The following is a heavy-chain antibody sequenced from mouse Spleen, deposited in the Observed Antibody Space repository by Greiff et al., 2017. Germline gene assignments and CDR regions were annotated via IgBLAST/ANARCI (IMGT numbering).Heavy chain of an antibody. CDR2: INPGSGGT. V-gene: IGHV1-54*01. CDR3: ARDGYYVFDY. D-gene: IGHD2-3*01. Sequence: VQLQQSGAELVRPGTSVKVSCKASGYAFTNYLIEWVKQRPGQGLEWIGVINPGSGGTNYNEKFKGKATLTADKSSSTAYMQLSSLTSEDSAVYFCARDGYYVFDYWGQGTTLTVSS. CDR1: GYAFTNYL. J-gene: IGHJ2*01.